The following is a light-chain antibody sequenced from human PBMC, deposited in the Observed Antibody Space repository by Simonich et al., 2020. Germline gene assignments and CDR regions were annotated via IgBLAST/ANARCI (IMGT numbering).Light chain of an antibody. J-gene: IGKJ1*01. CDR2: EVC. CDR3: MQSIQLPRT. Sequence: DIVMTQTPLSLSVTPGQPASISCKSRQSLLHSDGKTYLCWYLQKPGQSPQPLLYEVCNRFSGVPDRFSGSGSGTDFTLKISRVEAEDVGVYYCMQSIQLPRTFGQGTKVEIK. CDR1: QSLLHSDGKTY. V-gene: IGKV2D-29*02.